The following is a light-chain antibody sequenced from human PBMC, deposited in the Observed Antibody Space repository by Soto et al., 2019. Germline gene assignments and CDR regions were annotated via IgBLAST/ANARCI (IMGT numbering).Light chain of an antibody. CDR2: GAS. CDR1: QSVSSN. V-gene: IGKV3-15*01. Sequence: IGVSHSPAALSVSPGERATLSCRASQSVSSNLAWYQQKPGQAPRLLIYGASTRATGIPARFSGSGSGTEFTLTISSLQSEDFAVYYCQQYNNWPPKTFGQWTMVDIK. CDR3: QQYNNWPPKT. J-gene: IGKJ1*01.